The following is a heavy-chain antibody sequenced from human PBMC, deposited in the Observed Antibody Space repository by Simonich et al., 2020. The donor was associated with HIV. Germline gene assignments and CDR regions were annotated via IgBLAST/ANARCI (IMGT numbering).Heavy chain of an antibody. CDR1: GFIFNNYW. Sequence: EYGGDLVQPGGSLRLSCAASGFIFNNYWIHWVRQAPGKGLVWVARINSDGSSTTYADSVKGRFTISRDNAKNSLYLQMNSLRAEDTALYYCARVRGGVATTKGFDYWGQGTLVTVSS. V-gene: IGHV3-74*01. CDR3: ARVRGGVATTKGFDY. J-gene: IGHJ4*02. D-gene: IGHD1-26*01. CDR2: INSDGSST.